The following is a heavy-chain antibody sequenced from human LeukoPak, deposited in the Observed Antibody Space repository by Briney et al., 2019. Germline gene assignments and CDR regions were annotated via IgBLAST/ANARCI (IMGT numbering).Heavy chain of an antibody. J-gene: IGHJ4*02. V-gene: IGHV4-59*01. CDR1: GGSIRYYY. CDR2: IYYNGST. D-gene: IGHD2-15*01. CDR3: ARKGGLFDY. Sequence: SETLSLACTVSGGSIRYYYWSWIRQSPGKGLEWIGYIYYNGSTNYNPSLKSRVTISVDMSKNQFSLKMSSVTAADTAVYYCARKGGLFDYWGQGRLVTVSS.